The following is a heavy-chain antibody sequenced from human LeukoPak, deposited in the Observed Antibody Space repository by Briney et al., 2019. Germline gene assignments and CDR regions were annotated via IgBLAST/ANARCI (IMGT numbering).Heavy chain of an antibody. D-gene: IGHD6-19*01. J-gene: IGHJ3*02. Sequence: SVKVSCKASGVTFSSYAISWVRQAPGPRLEWLGRIIPIFGTANYAQQFQGTVTTTPDESTTPASEELSSLTSEDTAVYYCARDMSSGWYPGGAFDIWGQGTMVTVSS. CDR1: GVTFSSYA. V-gene: IGHV1-69*13. CDR2: IIPIFGTA. CDR3: ARDMSSGWYPGGAFDI.